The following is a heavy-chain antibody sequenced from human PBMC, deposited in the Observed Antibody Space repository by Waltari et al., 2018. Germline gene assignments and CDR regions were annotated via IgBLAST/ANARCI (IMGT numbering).Heavy chain of an antibody. CDR1: GYMFTAYY. J-gene: IGHJ4*02. CDR2: INPNSGDT. V-gene: IGHV1-2*04. D-gene: IGHD6-19*01. Sequence: QVQLVQSGAEVEKPGASVKVSCKTSGYMFTAYYMHWVRQAPGQGLEWMGWINPNSGDTNYAQKFQGWVTMTRDTSIDTAYMELGRLRSDDTAVYYCAVIEDSSLPPIDYWGQGTPVTVSS. CDR3: AVIEDSSLPPIDY.